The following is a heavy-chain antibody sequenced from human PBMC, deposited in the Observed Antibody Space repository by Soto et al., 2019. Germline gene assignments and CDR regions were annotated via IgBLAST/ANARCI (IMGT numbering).Heavy chain of an antibody. CDR1: GFTFGNFV. CDR2: ITETGGDT. Sequence: GSLRLSCAASGFTFGNFVMRWVRQTPGKGLEWVSTITETGGDTYYTDSVTGRFTISRDNSKNTLYLQMTSLRAEDTALYYCTKASSDRNHMEVWGPGTTVTVSS. CDR3: TKASSDRNHMEV. J-gene: IGHJ6*02. V-gene: IGHV3-23*01.